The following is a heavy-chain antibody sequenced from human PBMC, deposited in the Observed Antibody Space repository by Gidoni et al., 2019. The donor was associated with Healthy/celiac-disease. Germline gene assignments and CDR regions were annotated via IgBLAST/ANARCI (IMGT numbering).Heavy chain of an antibody. J-gene: IGHJ6*03. D-gene: IGHD6-13*01. Sequence: TISRDNSKNTLYLQMNSLRAEDTAVYYCAKYSSSKNYYYYYMDVWGKGTTVTVSS. CDR3: AKYSSSKNYYYYYMDV. V-gene: IGHV3-23*01.